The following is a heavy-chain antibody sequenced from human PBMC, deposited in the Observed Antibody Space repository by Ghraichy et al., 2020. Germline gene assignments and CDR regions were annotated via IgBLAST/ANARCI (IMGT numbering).Heavy chain of an antibody. CDR2: ISWNSGNI. CDR1: GFTFDDYA. D-gene: IGHD6-6*01. J-gene: IGHJ4*02. V-gene: IGHV3-9*01. CDR3: TKAPYSSSSPFLDY. Sequence: GGSLRLSCAASGFTFDDYAMHWVRQAPGKGLEWVSGISWNSGNIGYADSVKGRFTISRDNAKNSLYLQMNSLRAEDTALYYCTKAPYSSSSPFLDYWGQETLVTVSS.